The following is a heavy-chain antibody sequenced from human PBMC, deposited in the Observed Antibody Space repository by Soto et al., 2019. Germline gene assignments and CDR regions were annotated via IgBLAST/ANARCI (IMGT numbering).Heavy chain of an antibody. Sequence: QVQLVESGGGVVQPGTSLRLSCAASGFTFSRHGMHWVRQTPGKGLEWLAVILNDASGHWYADSVKGRSTISRDNFENTLYLQMNGLRLEDPAMYYCARDDDYPDNGFDYWGQGTLVTVSS. CDR3: ARDDDYPDNGFDY. CDR1: GFTFSRHG. CDR2: ILNDASGH. J-gene: IGHJ4*02. V-gene: IGHV3-33*01. D-gene: IGHD4-17*01.